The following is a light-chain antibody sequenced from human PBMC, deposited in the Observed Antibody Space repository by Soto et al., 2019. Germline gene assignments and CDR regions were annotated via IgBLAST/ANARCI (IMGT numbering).Light chain of an antibody. CDR1: QSLSSGY. J-gene: IGKJ1*01. V-gene: IGKV3-15*01. CDR3: QQYNDWPRT. Sequence: EIVLTQSPGTLSLSPGERATLSCRASQSLSSGYLAWYQQKPGQAPRLLIYGASTRATGSPDRFSASGSATEFTLTISSLLSEDFAVYYCQQYNDWPRTFGQGTKVDIK. CDR2: GAS.